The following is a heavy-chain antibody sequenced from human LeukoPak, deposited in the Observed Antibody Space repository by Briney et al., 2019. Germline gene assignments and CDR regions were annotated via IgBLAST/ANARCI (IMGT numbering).Heavy chain of an antibody. D-gene: IGHD3-9*01. CDR3: ARGLRYFDWLSINWFDP. V-gene: IGHV4-61*02. CDR1: GGSISSGSYY. Sequence: SETLSLTCTVSGGSISSGSYYWSWIRQPAGKGLEWIGRIYTSGSTNYNPSLKSRVTISVDTSKNQFSPKLSSVTAADTAVYYCARGLRYFDWLSINWFDPWGQGTLVTVSS. CDR2: IYTSGST. J-gene: IGHJ5*02.